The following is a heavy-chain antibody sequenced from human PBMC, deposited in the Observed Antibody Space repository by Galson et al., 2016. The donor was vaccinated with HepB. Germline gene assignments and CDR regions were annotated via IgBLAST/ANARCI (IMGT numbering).Heavy chain of an antibody. J-gene: IGHJ4*02. Sequence: SETLSLTCTVSGGSISNSRYFWTWVRQPPGEGLQWLGSINYSGTTYFDDSVKGRATLSVDMSESQYSLKVTSLTAADTARYYCARLEVSGSGNCFDFWGQGALVTVSS. CDR1: GGSISNSRYF. V-gene: IGHV4-39*01. CDR3: ARLEVSGSGNCFDF. D-gene: IGHD3-10*01. CDR2: INYSGTT.